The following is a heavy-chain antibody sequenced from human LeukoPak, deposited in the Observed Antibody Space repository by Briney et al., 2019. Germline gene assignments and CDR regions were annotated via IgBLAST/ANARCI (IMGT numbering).Heavy chain of an antibody. Sequence: ASVKVSCKASGYIFINNYIQWVRQAPGQGLEWVGMIYPRDCSTSYAQNFQGRVTVTRDTSTSTVHMELSGLTSEDTAVYYCARDQEGFDYWGQGTLVTVYS. CDR2: IYPRDCST. CDR3: ARDQEGFDY. CDR1: GYIFINNY. V-gene: IGHV1-46*01. J-gene: IGHJ4*02.